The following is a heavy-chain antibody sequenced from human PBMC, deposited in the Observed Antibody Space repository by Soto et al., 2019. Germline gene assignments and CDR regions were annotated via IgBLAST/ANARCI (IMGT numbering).Heavy chain of an antibody. D-gene: IGHD3-3*01. V-gene: IGHV1-18*01. CDR2: ISAYNGNT. CDR3: TQDFWSCSHYYMEV. Sequence: ASVKVSCKASGYTFTSYGISWVRQALGQWLEWMGWISAYNGNTNYAQKLQGRVTMTRDTSTSTAYMELRSLRSDDTAVNYSTQDFWSCSHYYMEVGGKGSTVTVFS. J-gene: IGHJ6*03. CDR1: GYTFTSYG.